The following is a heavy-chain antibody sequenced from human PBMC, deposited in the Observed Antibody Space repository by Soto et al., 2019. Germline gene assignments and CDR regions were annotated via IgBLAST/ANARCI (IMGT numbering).Heavy chain of an antibody. V-gene: IGHV3-30*18. Sequence: PGGSLRIAWAASGFTFSSYGMHWVRQAPGKGLEWVAVISYDGSNKYYADSVKGRFTISRDNSKNTLYLQMNSLRAEDTAVYYCAKDVVVGATTGLGDYYYYYGMDVWGQGTTVTVSS. J-gene: IGHJ6*02. D-gene: IGHD1-26*01. CDR1: GFTFSSYG. CDR3: AKDVVVGATTGLGDYYYYYGMDV. CDR2: ISYDGSNK.